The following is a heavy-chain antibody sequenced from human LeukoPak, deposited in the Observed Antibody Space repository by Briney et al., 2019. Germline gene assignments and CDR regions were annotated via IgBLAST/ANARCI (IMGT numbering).Heavy chain of an antibody. CDR2: INHSGSA. CDR3: ARLTYSNNWYFRRGLDNWFDP. CDR1: GGSFSRYY. D-gene: IGHD6-13*01. Sequence: SESLSLTCAVYGGSFSRYYWTWIRQPPGKGLEWIGEINHSGSANYNPSLKSRVTISVDASKSQFSLRLSSVTAADTAVYYCARLTYSNNWYFRRGLDNWFDPWGQGTLVTVSS. V-gene: IGHV4-34*01. J-gene: IGHJ5*02.